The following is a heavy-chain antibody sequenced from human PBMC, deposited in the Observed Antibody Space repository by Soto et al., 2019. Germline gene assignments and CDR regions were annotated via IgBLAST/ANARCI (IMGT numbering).Heavy chain of an antibody. D-gene: IGHD2-15*01. CDR3: AKVLGYCSGGSCYSGDFDY. J-gene: IGHJ4*02. CDR2: ISGSGGST. V-gene: IGHV3-23*01. CDR1: GFTFSSYA. Sequence: GGSLRLSCAASGFTFSSYAMSWVRQAPGKGLEWVSAISGSGGSTYYADSVKGRFTISRDNSKNTLYLQMNSLRAEDTAVYYCAKVLGYCSGGSCYSGDFDYWGQGTLVTVSS.